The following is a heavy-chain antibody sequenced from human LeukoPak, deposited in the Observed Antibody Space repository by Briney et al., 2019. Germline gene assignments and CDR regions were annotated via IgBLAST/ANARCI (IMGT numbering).Heavy chain of an antibody. CDR2: IYTSGST. J-gene: IGHJ5*02. CDR1: GGSLSSYY. Sequence: SETLSLTCTVSGGSLSSYYWSWIRQPPGKGLEWIGYIYTSGSTNYNPSLKSRVTISVDTSKNQFSLKLSSVTAADTAVYYCARHRQFSGIHFWFDPWGQGTLVTVSS. V-gene: IGHV4-4*09. CDR3: ARHRQFSGIHFWFDP. D-gene: IGHD3-16*02.